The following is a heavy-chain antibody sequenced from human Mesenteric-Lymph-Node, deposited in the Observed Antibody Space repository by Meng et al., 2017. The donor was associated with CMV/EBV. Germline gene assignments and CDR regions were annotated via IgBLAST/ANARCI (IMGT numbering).Heavy chain of an antibody. CDR2: IYSGGST. CDR3: ARLYCSSTSCYEDY. V-gene: IGHV3-66*02. Sequence: GESLKISCAASGFTFSRYWMSWVRQAPGKGLEWLSVIYSGGSTYYADSVKGRFTISRDNSKNTLFLQMNSLRAEDTAVYYCARLYCSSTSCYEDYWGQGTLVTVSS. J-gene: IGHJ4*02. CDR1: GFTFSRYW. D-gene: IGHD2-2*01.